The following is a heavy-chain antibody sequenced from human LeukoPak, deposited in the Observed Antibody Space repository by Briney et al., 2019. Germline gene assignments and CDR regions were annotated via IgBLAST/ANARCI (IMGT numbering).Heavy chain of an antibody. CDR3: TWGSYRDQVDY. CDR1: GFTFSNAW. Sequence: PGGSLRLSCAACGFTFSNAWMSWVRQAPGKGLEWVGRIKSKADGGITDYAAPVKGRFTISRDDSENTLYLQMNSLKIEDTAVYYCTWGSYRDQVDYWGQGTLVTVSS. V-gene: IGHV3-15*01. D-gene: IGHD3-16*02. CDR2: IKSKADGGIT. J-gene: IGHJ4*02.